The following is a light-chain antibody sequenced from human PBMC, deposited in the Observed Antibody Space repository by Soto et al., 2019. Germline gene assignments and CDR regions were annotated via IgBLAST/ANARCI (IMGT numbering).Light chain of an antibody. J-gene: IGLJ1*01. CDR2: DVS. V-gene: IGLV2-14*01. CDR3: SSYTSNSPYV. CDR1: SSDVGGYNY. Sequence: QSVLTEPASVSGSPGQSITISCTGTSSDVGGYNYVSWYQQHPGKAPKLMIYDVSNRPSGVSNRFSGSKSGNTASLTISGLQAEDEADYYCSSYTSNSPYVFGTGTKVTVL.